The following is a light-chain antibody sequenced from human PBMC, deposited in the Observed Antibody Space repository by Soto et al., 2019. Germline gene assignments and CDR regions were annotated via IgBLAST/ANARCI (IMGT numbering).Light chain of an antibody. Sequence: EIVLTQSPGTLSLSPGERATLSCRASQSVSSTYLAWYQQQPGQAPRLLIYGASNSATGIPDRFSGSGSGTDFTLTISRLEPEDFAVYYCQPYGSSSWTFGQGTKVEIK. V-gene: IGKV3-20*01. CDR1: QSVSSTY. CDR2: GAS. J-gene: IGKJ1*01. CDR3: QPYGSSSWT.